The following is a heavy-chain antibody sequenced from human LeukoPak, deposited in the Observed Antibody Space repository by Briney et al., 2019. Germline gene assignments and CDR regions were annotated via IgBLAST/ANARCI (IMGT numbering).Heavy chain of an antibody. J-gene: IGHJ4*02. CDR2: IYYSGSI. CDR1: GGSISGYY. D-gene: IGHD4-23*01. Sequence: SETLSLTCTVSGGSISGYYWNWIRQPPGKGMEWIGYIYYSGSINHNPSLKSRVTISLDTSKNQFSLKLSSVTAADTAVYYCARDYGGKRFDSWGQGTLVTVSS. V-gene: IGHV4-59*01. CDR3: ARDYGGKRFDS.